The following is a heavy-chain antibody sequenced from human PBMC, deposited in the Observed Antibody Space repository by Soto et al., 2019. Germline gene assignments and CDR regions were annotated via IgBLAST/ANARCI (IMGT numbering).Heavy chain of an antibody. CDR3: ARQYYYDSSGYYWPAISFEY. J-gene: IGHJ4*02. CDR1: GYTFTSYG. V-gene: IGHV1-18*01. Sequence: ASVKVSCKASGYTFTSYGISWVRQAPGQGLEWMGWISAYNGNTNYAQKLQGRVTMTTDTSTSTAYMELRSLRSDDTAVYYCARQYYYDSSGYYWPAISFEYWGQGTLVPVSS. CDR2: ISAYNGNT. D-gene: IGHD3-22*01.